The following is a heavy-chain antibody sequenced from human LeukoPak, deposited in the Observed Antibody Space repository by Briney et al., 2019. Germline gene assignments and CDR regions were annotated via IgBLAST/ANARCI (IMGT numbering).Heavy chain of an antibody. CDR3: ARGPGGFCSVTSCYTDY. CDR2: IKQDGSEK. CDR1: GFTFRSHW. Sequence: GGSLRLSCAASGFTFRSHWMSWVRQAPGKGLEWVANIKQDGSEKYYADSVKGRFTISRDNAKNSLYVQMNSLRAEDTAAYYCARGPGGFCSVTSCYTDYWGQGALVTVSS. J-gene: IGHJ4*02. V-gene: IGHV3-7*01. D-gene: IGHD2-2*02.